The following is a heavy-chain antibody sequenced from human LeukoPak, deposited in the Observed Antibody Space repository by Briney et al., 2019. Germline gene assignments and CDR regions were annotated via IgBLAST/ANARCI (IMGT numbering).Heavy chain of an antibody. V-gene: IGHV3-7*01. Sequence: PGGSLRLSCVASGFTFSSYWMSWVRQAPGKGLEWVANIKQDGSEKYYVDSVKGRFTISRDNAKNSLYLQMNSLRAEDTAVYYCARDNLMTGIDYWGQGTLVTVSS. CDR2: IKQDGSEK. CDR1: GFTFSSYW. D-gene: IGHD3-9*01. CDR3: ARDNLMTGIDY. J-gene: IGHJ4*02.